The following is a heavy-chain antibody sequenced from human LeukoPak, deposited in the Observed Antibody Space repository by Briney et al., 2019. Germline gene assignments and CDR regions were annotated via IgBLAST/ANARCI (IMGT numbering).Heavy chain of an antibody. CDR2: IYYSGST. J-gene: IGHJ3*02. D-gene: IGHD3-16*02. Sequence: SETLSLTCAVSGGSFSSYYWSWIRQPPGKGLEWIGDIYYSGSTNYNPSLKSRVTISVDTSKNQSSLKLSSVTAADTAVYYCARHKPESYPPGAFDIWGQGTMVTVSS. CDR1: GGSFSSYY. V-gene: IGHV4-59*08. CDR3: ARHKPESYPPGAFDI.